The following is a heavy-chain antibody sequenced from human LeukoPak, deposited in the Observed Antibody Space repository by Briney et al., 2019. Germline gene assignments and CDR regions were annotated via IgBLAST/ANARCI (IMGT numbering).Heavy chain of an antibody. Sequence: GGSLRLSCAASGFTFSAYTMNWLRQAPGKGLEWVSSIGRSGNYIYHADSVKGRFTISRDNAKNSLYLQMSSLRAEDTAVYYCARQAGPYMDVWGKGTTVTVSS. CDR2: IGRSGNYI. V-gene: IGHV3-21*01. CDR3: ARQAGPYMDV. J-gene: IGHJ6*03. CDR1: GFTFSAYT. D-gene: IGHD6-13*01.